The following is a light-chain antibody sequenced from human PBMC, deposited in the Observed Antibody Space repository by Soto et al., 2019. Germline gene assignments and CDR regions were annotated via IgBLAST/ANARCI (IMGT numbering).Light chain of an antibody. Sequence: EIVLTQSPATLSLSPVERATLSCRASQSVGSFLAWYQQKPGQAPRLLIYDTSIRATGIPARFSGSGSGTDLTLTISSLEPEDFAVYYCQQRNSWPPTFTFGQGTRLENK. CDR1: QSVGSF. J-gene: IGKJ5*01. CDR2: DTS. CDR3: QQRNSWPPTFT. V-gene: IGKV3-11*01.